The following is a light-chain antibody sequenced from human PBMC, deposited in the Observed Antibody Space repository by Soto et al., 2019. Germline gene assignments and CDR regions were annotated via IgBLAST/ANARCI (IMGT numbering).Light chain of an antibody. V-gene: IGLV2-14*01. CDR2: EVS. Sequence: QSALTQPASVSGSPGQSITISCTGTSRDVGGHNYVSWYQQHPGKAPKLMIYEVSNRPSGISNRFSGSKSGNTASLTISGLQAEDEADYYCSSHTSSSTLVFGGGTKVTVL. CDR3: SSHTSSSTLV. CDR1: SRDVGGHNY. J-gene: IGLJ2*01.